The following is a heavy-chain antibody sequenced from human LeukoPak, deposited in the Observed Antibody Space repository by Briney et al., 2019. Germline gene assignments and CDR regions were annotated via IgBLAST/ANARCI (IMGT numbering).Heavy chain of an antibody. V-gene: IGHV1-8*01. Sequence: GASVKVSCKASGYTFPNYDISWVRQATGQGLEWMGWMNPNNGNTGYAQKFQGRVTMTRDTSTSTAYMELSSLRSEDTAVYYCARSLRGNYIDYWGQGTLVTVSS. CDR2: MNPNNGNT. D-gene: IGHD1-26*01. CDR1: GYTFPNYD. J-gene: IGHJ4*02. CDR3: ARSLRGNYIDY.